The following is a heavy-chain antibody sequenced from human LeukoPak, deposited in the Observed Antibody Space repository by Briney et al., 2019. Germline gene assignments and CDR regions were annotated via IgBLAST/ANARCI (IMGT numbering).Heavy chain of an antibody. J-gene: IGHJ1*01. CDR1: GGSISGHY. D-gene: IGHD3-22*01. CDR3: ASSSGYYLYFQH. Sequence: SETLSLTCTVSGGSISGHYWTWIRQPPGKGLEWIGYIYHSGSTYYNPSLKSRVTISVDRSKNQFSLKLSSVTAADTAVYYCASSSGYYLYFQHWGQGTLVTVSS. CDR2: IYHSGST. V-gene: IGHV4-30-2*01.